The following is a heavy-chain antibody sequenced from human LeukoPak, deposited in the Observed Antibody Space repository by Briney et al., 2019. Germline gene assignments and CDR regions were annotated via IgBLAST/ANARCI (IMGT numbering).Heavy chain of an antibody. V-gene: IGHV1-18*01. CDR2: ISAYNGNT. CDR3: ARDRPLWFGDPQKNV. CDR1: GYTFTSYG. Sequence: ASVTVSCKASGYTFTSYGINWVRQAPGQGLEWMGWISAYNGNTNYAQKLQGRVTMTTDTSTSTAYMELRSLRSDDTAVYYCARDRPLWFGDPQKNVWGQGTTVTVSS. D-gene: IGHD3-10*01. J-gene: IGHJ6*02.